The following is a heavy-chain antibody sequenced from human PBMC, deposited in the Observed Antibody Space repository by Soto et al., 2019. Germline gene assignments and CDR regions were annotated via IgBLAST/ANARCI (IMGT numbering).Heavy chain of an antibody. CDR1: GFTFSSYA. J-gene: IGHJ4*02. CDR2: ISGSGGST. D-gene: IGHD2-2*01. V-gene: IGHV3-23*01. CDR3: AKRSIVVVPAAGDFDY. Sequence: EVQLLESGGGLVQPGGSLSLSCAASGFTFSSYAMSWVRHAPGKGLEWISVISGSGGSTYYADSVKGRFTISRDNSKNTLYLQMNSLRAEETAVYYCAKRSIVVVPAAGDFDYWGQGTLVTVSS.